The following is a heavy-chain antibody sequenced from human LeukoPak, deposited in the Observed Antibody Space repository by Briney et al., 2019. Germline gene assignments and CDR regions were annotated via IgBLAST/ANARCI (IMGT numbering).Heavy chain of an antibody. CDR1: GGTFSSYT. D-gene: IGHD1-26*01. CDR2: IIPILGIA. CDR3: ARAGGSYYDY. V-gene: IGHV1-69*02. J-gene: IGHJ4*02. Sequence: ASVKVSCKASGGTFSSYTINWVRQAPGQGLEWMGRIIPILGIANYAQKFQGRVTVSADKSTSTAYMELSSLRSEDTAVYYCARAGGSYYDYWGQGTLVTVSS.